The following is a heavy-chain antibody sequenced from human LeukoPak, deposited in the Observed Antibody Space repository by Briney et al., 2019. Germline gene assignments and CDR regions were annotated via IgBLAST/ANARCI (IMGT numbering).Heavy chain of an antibody. CDR3: ARGAAGYSYG. J-gene: IGHJ4*02. V-gene: IGHV4-59*01. CDR2: IYYSGNT. CDR1: GGSISSYY. Sequence: PSETLSLTCTVSGGSISSYYWSWIRQPPGKGLEWIGHIYYSGNTNYNPSLKGRVTISIDTSKNQFSLRLSSVTAADTAVYYCARGAAGYSYGWGQGTLVTVSS. D-gene: IGHD5-18*01.